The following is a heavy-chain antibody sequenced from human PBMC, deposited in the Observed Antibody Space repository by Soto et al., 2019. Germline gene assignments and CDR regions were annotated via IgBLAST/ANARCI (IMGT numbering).Heavy chain of an antibody. V-gene: IGHV3-30-3*01. CDR3: AREDTGSFDS. D-gene: IGHD2-8*02. J-gene: IGHJ4*02. CDR1: GFTFSNYA. CDR2: ISYDGSNK. Sequence: QVQLVESGGGVVQPGRSLRLSCTASGFTFSNYAMHWVRQAPGKGLEWVAVISYDGSNKYYADSVKGRFTMSRDNSKNTMSVQMNSLRAEDTAVYYCAREDTGSFDSWGQGTLVTVSS.